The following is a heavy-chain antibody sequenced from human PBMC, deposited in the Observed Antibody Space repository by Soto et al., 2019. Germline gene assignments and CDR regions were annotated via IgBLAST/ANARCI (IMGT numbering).Heavy chain of an antibody. V-gene: IGHV1-18*01. CDR1: GYTFTSYG. J-gene: IGHJ4*02. CDR2: ISAYNGNT. CDR3: ARDGYRTNFAY. Sequence: QVQLVQSGAEVKKPGASVKVSCKASGYTFTSYGISWVRQAPGQGLEWMGWISAYNGNTNYAQKLQGRVTMPTDTSPRTASMELRSLRSDDTALDYCARDGYRTNFAYWGQGTLVTGSS. D-gene: IGHD6-13*01.